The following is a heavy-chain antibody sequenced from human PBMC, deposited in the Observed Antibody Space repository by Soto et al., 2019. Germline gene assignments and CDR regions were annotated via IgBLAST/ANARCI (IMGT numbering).Heavy chain of an antibody. CDR2: INHSGST. V-gene: IGHV4-34*01. CDR3: ARRLGSPRLRYFDWLLIDNAFDI. D-gene: IGHD3-9*01. Sequence: SETLSRTCAVYGGSFSGYYWSWILQPPGKGLEWIGEINHSGSTNYNPSLKSRFTISVDTSKNQFSLKLRSATAADTAVYYCARRLGSPRLRYFDWLLIDNAFDIWRQGTMDTVSS. J-gene: IGHJ3*02. CDR1: GGSFSGYY.